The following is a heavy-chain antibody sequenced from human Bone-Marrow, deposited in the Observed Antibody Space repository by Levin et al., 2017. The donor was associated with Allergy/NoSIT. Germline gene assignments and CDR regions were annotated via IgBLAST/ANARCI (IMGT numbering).Heavy chain of an antibody. CDR3: ARESWTYDY. CDR2: IKQDGSDK. J-gene: IGHJ4*02. D-gene: IGHD1-7*01. CDR1: GFTFTNHW. V-gene: IGHV3-7*03. Sequence: QSGGSLRLSCAASGFTFTNHWMAWVRQAPGKGLEWVANIKQDGSDKNYVDSVKGRFTISRDNAKNSLYLQMNSLRVEDTAVYYCARESWTYDYWGQGTQFTVSS.